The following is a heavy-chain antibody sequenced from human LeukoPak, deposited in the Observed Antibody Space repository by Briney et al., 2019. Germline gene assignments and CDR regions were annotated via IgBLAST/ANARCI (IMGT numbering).Heavy chain of an antibody. CDR1: GGSFSGYY. J-gene: IGHJ3*02. Sequence: PSETLSLTCAVYGGSFSGYYWSWIRQPPGKGLEWIGEINHSGSTNYNPSLKSRVTISVDTSKNQFSLKLSSVTAADTAVYYCARDWAARQTNPRSPRDAFDIWGQGTMVTVSS. CDR2: INHSGST. V-gene: IGHV4-34*01. CDR3: ARDWAARQTNPRSPRDAFDI. D-gene: IGHD1-14*01.